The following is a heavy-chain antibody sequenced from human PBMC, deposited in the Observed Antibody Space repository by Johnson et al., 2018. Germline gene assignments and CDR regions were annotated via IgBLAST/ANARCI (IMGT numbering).Heavy chain of an antibody. CDR2: ISYDGSNK. V-gene: IGHV3-30*03. D-gene: IGHD3-10*01. J-gene: IGHJ6*03. CDR1: GFTFSSYG. CDR3: TTERSITLGRDYSYYSYYYMDV. Sequence: VQLVESGGGVVQPGRSLRLSCAASGFTFSSYGMHWVRQAPGTGLEWVAVISYDGSNKYYADSVKGRFTITRDNSKKTLYLQMNSLKTEDTAVYYCTTERSITLGRDYSYYSYYYMDVWGIGTSVTVSS.